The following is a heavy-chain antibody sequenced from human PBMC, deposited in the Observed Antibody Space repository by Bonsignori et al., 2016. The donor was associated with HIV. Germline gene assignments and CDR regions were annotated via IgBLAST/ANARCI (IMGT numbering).Heavy chain of an antibody. CDR3: AKGITIFGVVGYYFDY. CDR2: ISYDGSNK. CDR1: GFTFSSYG. J-gene: IGHJ4*02. V-gene: IGHV3-30*18. D-gene: IGHD3-3*01. Sequence: GGSLRLSCAASGFTFSSYGMHWVRQAPGKGLEWVAVISYDGSNKYYADSVKGRFTISRDNSKNTLYLQMNSLRAEDTAVYYCAKGITIFGVVGYYFDYWGQGTLVTVSS.